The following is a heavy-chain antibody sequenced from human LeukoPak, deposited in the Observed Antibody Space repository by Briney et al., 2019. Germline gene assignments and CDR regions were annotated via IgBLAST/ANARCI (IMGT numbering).Heavy chain of an antibody. CDR2: ISSGSNYI. CDR3: ARDGWPGSSYYRPFDY. Sequence: PGGSLRLSCAASGFGFSSYSINWIRQTPGKGLEWVSSISSGSNYIYYADSVKGRFIISRDNAENSLHLQMNSLRAEDTAVYYCARDGWPGSSYYRPFDYWGQGTLVTVSS. CDR1: GFGFSSYS. J-gene: IGHJ4*02. V-gene: IGHV3-21*01. D-gene: IGHD3-10*01.